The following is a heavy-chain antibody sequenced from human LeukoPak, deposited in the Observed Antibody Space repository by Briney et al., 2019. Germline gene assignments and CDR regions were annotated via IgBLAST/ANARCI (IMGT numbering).Heavy chain of an antibody. V-gene: IGHV4-59*01. Sequence: PSETLSLTCTVSGGSISSSYWSWIRQPPGKGLEWIGYIYYSGSTYYNPSLKSRVTISVDTSKNQFSLKLSSVTAADTAVYYCARGEQWFDYWGQGTLVTVSS. CDR3: ARGEQWFDY. D-gene: IGHD6-19*01. CDR1: GGSISSSY. CDR2: IYYSGST. J-gene: IGHJ4*02.